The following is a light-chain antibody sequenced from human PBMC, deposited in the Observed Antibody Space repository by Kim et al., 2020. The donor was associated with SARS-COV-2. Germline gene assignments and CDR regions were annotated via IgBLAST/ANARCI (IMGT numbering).Light chain of an antibody. J-gene: IGKJ1*01. Sequence: EIVLTQSPGTLSLSPGERATLSCRASQSVSGSFLAWYQQRPGQAPRLLIIGASTRATGIPDRFSASGSGTDFTLTISRLEPEDFAVYYCQESATSRTFGQGTKVEVK. V-gene: IGKV3-20*01. CDR1: QSVSGSF. CDR3: QESATSRT. CDR2: GAS.